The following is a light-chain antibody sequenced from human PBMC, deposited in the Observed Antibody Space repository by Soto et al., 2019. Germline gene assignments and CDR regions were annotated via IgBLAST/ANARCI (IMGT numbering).Light chain of an antibody. J-gene: IGKJ1*01. CDR3: QQYGSSPCT. V-gene: IGKV3-20*01. CDR2: GAS. CDR1: QSVSSSY. Sequence: EIVLTQSPGTLSLSPGERATLSFRASQSVSSSYLAWYQQKPGQAPRRLIYGASSRATGIPDRFSGSGSGTDFTLTISRLEPEDFEVYYCQQYGSSPCTFGQGTNVEIK.